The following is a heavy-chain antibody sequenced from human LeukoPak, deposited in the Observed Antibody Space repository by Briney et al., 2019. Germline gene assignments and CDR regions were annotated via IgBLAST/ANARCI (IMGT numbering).Heavy chain of an antibody. CDR2: FDPEDGET. CDR1: GYTFTSYY. D-gene: IGHD3-10*01. Sequence: ASVKVSCKASGYTFTSYYMHWVRQAPGQGLEWMGGFDPEDGETIYAQKFQGRVTMSEDTSTDTAYMELSSLRSEDTAVYYCATDSGSGSYHTDWGQGTLVTVSS. CDR3: ATDSGSGSYHTD. V-gene: IGHV1-24*01. J-gene: IGHJ4*02.